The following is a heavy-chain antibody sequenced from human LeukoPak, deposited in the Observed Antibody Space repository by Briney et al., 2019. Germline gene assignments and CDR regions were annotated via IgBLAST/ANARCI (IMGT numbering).Heavy chain of an antibody. Sequence: ASVKVSCKASGYIFTNYHMHWVRQAPGQGLEWMGIINPSGDSTSYAQKFQGRVTMTRDTSTSTVYMELRSLRSEDAAVYYCARGSYDSSGSYSIPRYNWFDPWGQGTLVTVSS. CDR2: INPSGDST. CDR3: ARGSYDSSGSYSIPRYNWFDP. D-gene: IGHD3-22*01. J-gene: IGHJ5*02. CDR1: GYIFTNYH. V-gene: IGHV1-46*01.